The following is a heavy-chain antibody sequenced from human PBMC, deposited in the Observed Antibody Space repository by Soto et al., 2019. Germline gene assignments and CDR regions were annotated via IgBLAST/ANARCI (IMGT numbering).Heavy chain of an antibody. CDR2: INPNSGGT. CDR1: GYTFTDYY. D-gene: IGHD5-12*01. CDR3: TSGGYSGYDPFDY. J-gene: IGHJ4*02. V-gene: IGHV1-2*02. Sequence: VASVKVSCKASGYTFTDYYMHWVRQAPGQGLEWMGWINPNSGGTNYAQNFQGRVTMTRDTSISTAYMGLSRLRSDDTAVYYCTSGGYSGYDPFDYWGQGTLVTVSS.